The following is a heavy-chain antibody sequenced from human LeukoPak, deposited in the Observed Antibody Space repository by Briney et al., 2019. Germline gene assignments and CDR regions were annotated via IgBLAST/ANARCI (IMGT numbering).Heavy chain of an antibody. CDR2: IYTSGST. CDR3: ARAGSWYYYYYYMDV. J-gene: IGHJ6*03. CDR1: GGSISSYY. Sequence: SETLSLTCTASGGSISSYYWSWIRQPPGKGLEWIGYIYTSGSTNYNPSLKSRVTISVDTSKNQFSLKLSSVTAADTAVYYWARAGSWYYYYYYMDVWGKGTTVTVSS. D-gene: IGHD6-13*01. V-gene: IGHV4-4*09.